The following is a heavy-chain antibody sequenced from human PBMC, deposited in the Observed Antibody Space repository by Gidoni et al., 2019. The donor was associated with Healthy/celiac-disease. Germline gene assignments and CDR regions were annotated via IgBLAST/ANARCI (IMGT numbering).Heavy chain of an antibody. Sequence: QVQLQQWGAGLLKPSETLSLTCAVYGGSVSGYYLSWIRQPPGQGLEWIGEIKHSGSTNYNPSLTRRVTISVDTSKNQCSLKLSSVTAADTAVYYCARGRQIVVVPAAIGGWEFDPWGQGTLVTVSS. D-gene: IGHD2-2*01. CDR3: ARGRQIVVVPAAIGGWEFDP. CDR1: GGSVSGYY. CDR2: IKHSGST. V-gene: IGHV4-34*01. J-gene: IGHJ5*02.